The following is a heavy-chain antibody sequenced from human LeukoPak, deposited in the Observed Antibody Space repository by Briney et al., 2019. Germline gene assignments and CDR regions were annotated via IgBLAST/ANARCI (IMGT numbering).Heavy chain of an antibody. CDR1: GFTFSSYS. CDR2: ISSSSSYI. J-gene: IGHJ4*02. V-gene: IGHV3-21*01. Sequence: GGSLRLSCAASGFTFSSYSMNWVRQAPRKGLEWVSSISSSSSYIYYADSVKGRFTISRDNAKNSLYLQMNSLRAEDTAVYYCARDFPAGEQPLDYWGQGTLVTVSS. CDR3: ARDFPAGEQPLDY. D-gene: IGHD1/OR15-1a*01.